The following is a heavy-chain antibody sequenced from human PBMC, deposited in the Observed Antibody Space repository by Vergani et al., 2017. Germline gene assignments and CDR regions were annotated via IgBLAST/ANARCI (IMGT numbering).Heavy chain of an antibody. CDR3: ARDWGYGGYVGHYYYYMDV. CDR1: GGSISSGGYS. J-gene: IGHJ6*03. Sequence: QLQLQESGSGLVKPSQTLSLTCAVSGGSISSGGYSWSWIRQPPGKGLEWIGYIYHSGSTYYNPSLKSRVTISVDTSKNQFSLQLSSVTAADTAVYYCARDWGYGGYVGHYYYYMDVWGKGTTVTVSS. D-gene: IGHD5-12*01. V-gene: IGHV4-30-2*01. CDR2: IYHSGST.